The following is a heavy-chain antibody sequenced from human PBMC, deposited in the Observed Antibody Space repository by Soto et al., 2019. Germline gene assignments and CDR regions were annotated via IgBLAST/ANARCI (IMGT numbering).Heavy chain of an antibody. D-gene: IGHD2-15*01. CDR2: IWHDGSKE. V-gene: IGHV3-33*01. J-gene: IGHJ3*02. CDR3: ARSGCSGGTCYRGYDGFDI. Sequence: QVQLVESGGGVVQPGRSLRLSCAASGFPFNIFGIHWVRQAPGEGLEWVAVIWHDGSKEYYADSVKGRFTICRDNSTNTVYLQMHSLRGDDTALYYCARSGCSGGTCYRGYDGFDIWGQGTMVTVSS. CDR1: GFPFNIFG.